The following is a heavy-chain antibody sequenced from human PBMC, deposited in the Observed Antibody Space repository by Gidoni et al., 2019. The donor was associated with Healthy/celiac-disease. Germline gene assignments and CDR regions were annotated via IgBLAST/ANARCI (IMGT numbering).Heavy chain of an antibody. Sequence: STNYKPSPKSRVTISVDTSKNQFSLKLSSVTAADTAVYYCARGYYGGKLFGVDYWGQGTLVTVSS. CDR2: ST. J-gene: IGHJ4*02. D-gene: IGHD4-17*01. CDR3: ARGYYGGKLFGVDY. V-gene: IGHV4-4*09.